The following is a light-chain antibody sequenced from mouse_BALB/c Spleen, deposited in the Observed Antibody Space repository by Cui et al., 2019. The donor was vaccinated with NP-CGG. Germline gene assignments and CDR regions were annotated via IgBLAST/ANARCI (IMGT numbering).Light chain of an antibody. V-gene: IGLV1*01. CDR1: TETVTTSNY. CDR3: ALWYSNHWV. J-gene: IGLJ1*01. Sequence: QAVVTQESALTTSHGETVTGTCRSSTETVTTSNYANWAQEKPDHLFTGLIGGTNNRAPGVPARFSGSLIGDKAALTITGAQIEDEAIYFCALWYSNHWVFGGGTKLTVL. CDR2: GTN.